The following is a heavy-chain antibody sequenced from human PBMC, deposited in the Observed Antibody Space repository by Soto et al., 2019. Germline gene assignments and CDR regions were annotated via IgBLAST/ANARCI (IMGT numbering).Heavy chain of an antibody. CDR1: GGSISSGGYS. Sequence: QLQLQESGSGLVKPSQTLSLTCAVSGGSISSGGYSWSWIRQPPGKGLEWIGYIYHSGNTYYNPSLKSRVTHPVDRSTNQLPLELSSLNAADTAVYYCAMIPPPWGQGTLVTVSS. CDR2: IYHSGNT. V-gene: IGHV4-30-2*01. CDR3: AMIPPP. D-gene: IGHD2-21*01. J-gene: IGHJ5*02.